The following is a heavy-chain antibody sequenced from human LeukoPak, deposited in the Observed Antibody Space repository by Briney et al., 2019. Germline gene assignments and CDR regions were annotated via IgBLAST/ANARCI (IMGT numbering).Heavy chain of an antibody. Sequence: SVKVSCKASGGTFSGYAISGVRQAPGQGVEWMGGIIPIFGTANYAQKFQGRVTITADESTSTAYMELSSLRSEDTAVYYCASTLSTSCYKEVCNWFDPWGQGTLVTVSS. J-gene: IGHJ5*02. D-gene: IGHD2-2*02. V-gene: IGHV1-69*01. CDR1: GGTFSGYA. CDR2: IIPIFGTA. CDR3: ASTLSTSCYKEVCNWFDP.